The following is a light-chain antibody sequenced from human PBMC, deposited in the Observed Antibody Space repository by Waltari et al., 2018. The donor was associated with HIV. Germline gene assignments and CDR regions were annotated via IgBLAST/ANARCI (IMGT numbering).Light chain of an antibody. CDR2: RNN. V-gene: IGLV1-47*01. CDR1: SSNIGSNY. CDR3: AAWDDSLSGLVV. J-gene: IGLJ2*01. Sequence: QSVLTQPPSASGTPGQRVIISCSGSSSNIGSNYVYWYQQLPGTAPKLLIYRNNQRPSGVPDRFSGSKSGTSASLAISGLRSEDEADYYCAAWDDSLSGLVVFGGGTKLTVL.